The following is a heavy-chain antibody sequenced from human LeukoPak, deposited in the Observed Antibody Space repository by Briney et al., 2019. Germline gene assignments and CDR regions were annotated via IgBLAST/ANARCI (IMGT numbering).Heavy chain of an antibody. CDR2: IYSGGDT. Sequence: PGGSLRLSCAASGLTVSNNYMSWVRQVPGKGPERVSVIYSGGDTYYTDSVKGRFTISRDNSKNTLHLQMNSLRVEDTAVYYCARSNCNSCYLGVWYYFDYWGQGTLVTVSS. J-gene: IGHJ4*02. CDR3: ARSNCNSCYLGVWYYFDY. CDR1: GLTVSNNY. V-gene: IGHV3-66*01. D-gene: IGHD1/OR15-1a*01.